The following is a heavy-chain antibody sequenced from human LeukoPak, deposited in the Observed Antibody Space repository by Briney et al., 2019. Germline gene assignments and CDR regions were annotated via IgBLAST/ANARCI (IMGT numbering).Heavy chain of an antibody. CDR1: GFTFSSYW. D-gene: IGHD3-10*01. V-gene: IGHV3-7*03. CDR2: VKQDGSEK. CDR3: ARNPPPSMVRGVIIFDYYGMDV. Sequence: PGGSLRLSCAASGFTFSSYWMSWVRQARGKGLEWVANVKQDGSEKYYVDSVKRRFTISRDNAKNSLYLQMNSLRAEDTAVYYCARNPPPSMVRGVIIFDYYGMDVWGKGTTVTVSS. J-gene: IGHJ6*04.